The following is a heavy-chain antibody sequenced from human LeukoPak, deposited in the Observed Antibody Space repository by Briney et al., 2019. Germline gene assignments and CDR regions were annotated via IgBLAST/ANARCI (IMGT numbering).Heavy chain of an antibody. CDR2: ISSSGGST. CDR1: GFTFSSYA. J-gene: IGHJ4*02. D-gene: IGHD3-22*01. V-gene: IGHV3-23*01. Sequence: GVSLRLSCGASGFTFSSYAMSWVRQAPGKGLEWVSAISSSGGSTHYADSVKGRFTISRDNSKNTLYLQMNSLGAEDTAVYYCAKRYYYDNSGLWDYWGQGTLVTVSS. CDR3: AKRYYYDNSGLWDY.